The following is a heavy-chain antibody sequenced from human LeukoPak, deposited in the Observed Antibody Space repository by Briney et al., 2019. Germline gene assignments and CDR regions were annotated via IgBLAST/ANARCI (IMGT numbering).Heavy chain of an antibody. Sequence: GGSLRLSCAASRFTLDDYGMSWVRQAPGKGLEWVSGINWNGDSTGYADSVKGRFTISRDNAKNSLYMQMNSLRAEDTALYYCARGGDSGYDLSPFDYWGQGTLVTVSS. CDR2: INWNGDST. V-gene: IGHV3-20*04. CDR3: ARGGDSGYDLSPFDY. J-gene: IGHJ4*02. D-gene: IGHD5-12*01. CDR1: RFTLDDYG.